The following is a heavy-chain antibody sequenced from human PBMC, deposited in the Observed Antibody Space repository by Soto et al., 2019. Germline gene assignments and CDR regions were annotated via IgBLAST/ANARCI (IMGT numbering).Heavy chain of an antibody. CDR1: GFTFSIFA. Sequence: QPGGSLRLSCAASGFTFSIFAMSWVRQSPGKGLEWVSTISGSGGSTYYADAVKGRFSISRDNSMGTLYLQMKSLRVEDTAIYYCAKEVSLGSTVDLGYWGHGTLVTVSS. CDR2: ISGSGGST. V-gene: IGHV3-23*01. CDR3: AKEVSLGSTVDLGY. D-gene: IGHD7-27*01. J-gene: IGHJ4*01.